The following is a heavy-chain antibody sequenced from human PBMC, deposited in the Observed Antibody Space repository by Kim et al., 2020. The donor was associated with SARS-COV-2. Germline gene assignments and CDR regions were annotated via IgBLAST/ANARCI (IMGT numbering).Heavy chain of an antibody. D-gene: IGHD6-19*01. V-gene: IGHV4-34*01. J-gene: IGHJ4*02. Sequence: NPSLKSRVTISVDTSKHQYSLKLISVTAADTAVYYCARGPHSSGWYFFDYRGQGTLVTISS. CDR3: ARGPHSSGWYFFDY.